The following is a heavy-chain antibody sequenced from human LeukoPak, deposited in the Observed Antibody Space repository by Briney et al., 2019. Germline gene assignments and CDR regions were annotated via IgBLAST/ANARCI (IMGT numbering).Heavy chain of an antibody. J-gene: IGHJ4*02. V-gene: IGHV3-23*01. D-gene: IGHD5-18*01. CDR3: AKGQYTYSPLDS. Sequence: GGSLRLSCAASGFTFNTYAMSWVRQAPGKGLEWVSHITGRGTNTYYADSVKGRFTISRDNSKSMLHVQMNSLRAEDTAVYYCAKGQYTYSPLDSWGQGTLVTVSS. CDR1: GFTFNTYA. CDR2: ITGRGTNT.